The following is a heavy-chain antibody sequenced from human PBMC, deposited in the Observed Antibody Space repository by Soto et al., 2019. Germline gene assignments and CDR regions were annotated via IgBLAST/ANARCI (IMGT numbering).Heavy chain of an antibody. Sequence: QLQLQQSGPGLVKPSETLSLTCTVSGGSISSTSYYWGWIRQSPGKGLEWIGSVYFSGSTYYNPSLQGRVTISVDTSESQFSLNLNSVRASDTAVYYCASTWDHPFYYFDHWGQGILVTVSS. CDR2: VYFSGST. D-gene: IGHD1-26*01. J-gene: IGHJ4*02. V-gene: IGHV4-39*01. CDR1: GGSISSTSYY. CDR3: ASTWDHPFYYFDH.